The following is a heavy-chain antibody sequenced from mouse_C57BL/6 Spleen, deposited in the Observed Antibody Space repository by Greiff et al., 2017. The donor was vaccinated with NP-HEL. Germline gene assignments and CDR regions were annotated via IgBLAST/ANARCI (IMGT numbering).Heavy chain of an antibody. D-gene: IGHD4-1*01. CDR3: ARGTGSPFAY. CDR1: GYTFTSYW. J-gene: IGHJ3*01. CDR2: IDPSDSYT. V-gene: IGHV1-69*01. Sequence: QVQLQQPGAELVMPGASVKLSCKASGYTFTSYWMHWVKQRPGQGLEWIGEIDPSDSYTNYNQKFKGKSTLTVDKSSSTAYMQLSSLTSEDSAGYYCARGTGSPFAYWGQGTLVTVSA.